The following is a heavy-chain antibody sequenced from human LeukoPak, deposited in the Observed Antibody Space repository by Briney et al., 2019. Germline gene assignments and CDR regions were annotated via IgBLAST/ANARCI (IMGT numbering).Heavy chain of an antibody. CDR2: IWYDGSNK. V-gene: IGHV3-33*01. D-gene: IGHD7-27*01. CDR3: ARDDPRWGSSGDY. CDR1: GFTFSSYG. J-gene: IGHJ4*02. Sequence: GRSLRLSCAASGFTFSSYGMHWVRQAPGKGLEWVAVIWYDGSNKYYADSVKGRFTISRDNAKNSLYLQMNSLRADDTAVYYCARDDPRWGSSGDYWGQGTLVTVSS.